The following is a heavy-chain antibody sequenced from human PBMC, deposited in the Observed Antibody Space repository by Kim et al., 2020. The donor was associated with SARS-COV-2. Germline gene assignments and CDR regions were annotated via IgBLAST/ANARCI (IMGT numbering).Heavy chain of an antibody. CDR2: ISYDGSNK. D-gene: IGHD3-10*01. J-gene: IGHJ6*02. CDR1: GFTFSSYA. CDR3: AKESGSGSYYACTYYYYGMDV. Sequence: GGSLRLSCAASGFTFSSYAMHWVRQAPGKGLEWVAVISYDGSNKYYADSVKGRFTISRDNSKNTLYLQMNSLRAEDTAVYYCAKESGSGSYYACTYYYYGMDVWGRGTTVTVSS. V-gene: IGHV3-30*18.